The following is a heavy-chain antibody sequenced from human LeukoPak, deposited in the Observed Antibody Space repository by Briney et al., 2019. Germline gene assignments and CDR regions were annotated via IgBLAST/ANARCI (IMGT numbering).Heavy chain of an antibody. V-gene: IGHV3-23*01. Sequence: PGGSLRLSCAASGFIFSTYGMSWVRQAPGKGLEWVSSISGSGGTTYYADSVKGRFTISRDNSKNTLYLQMNSLRAEDTAIYYCAKNFYASGSYYYYYYMDVWGKGTTVTISS. J-gene: IGHJ6*03. CDR3: AKNFYASGSYYYYYYMDV. D-gene: IGHD3-10*01. CDR2: ISGSGGTT. CDR1: GFIFSTYG.